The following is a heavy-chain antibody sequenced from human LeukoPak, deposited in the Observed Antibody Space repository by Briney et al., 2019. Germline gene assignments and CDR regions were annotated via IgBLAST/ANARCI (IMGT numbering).Heavy chain of an antibody. J-gene: IGHJ6*02. D-gene: IGHD2/OR15-2a*01. CDR1: GFTFNIYA. V-gene: IGHV3-30-3*01. CDR3: ARDRSEYYYYAMDV. CDR2: ISYDGSNK. Sequence: PGGSLRLSCAASGFTFNIYAIHWVRQAPGKGLEWVAVISYDGSNKYYADSVKGRFTISRDNSKNTLYLQMNSLRAEDTAAYYCARDRSEYYYYAMDVWGQGTTVTVSS.